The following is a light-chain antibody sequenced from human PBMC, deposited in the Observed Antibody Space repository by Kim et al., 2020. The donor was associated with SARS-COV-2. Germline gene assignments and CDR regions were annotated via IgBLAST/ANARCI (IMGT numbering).Light chain of an antibody. CDR1: QSVSSSY. CDR3: QQYGSSTT. CDR2: GAS. J-gene: IGKJ1*01. Sequence: LSPGERANLPCRASQSVSSSYLAWYQQKPGQAPRLLIYGASSRATGIPDRFSGSGSGTDFTLTISRLEPEDFAVYYCQQYGSSTTFGQGTKVDIK. V-gene: IGKV3-20*01.